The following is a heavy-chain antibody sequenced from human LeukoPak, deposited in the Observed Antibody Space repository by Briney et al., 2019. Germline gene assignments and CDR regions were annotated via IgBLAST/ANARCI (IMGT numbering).Heavy chain of an antibody. D-gene: IGHD6-6*01. J-gene: IGHJ6*03. CDR1: GFTFSSNW. CDR2: INPSGSFT. CDR3: ARDWGVEARPGYMDV. Sequence: PGGSLRLSCAASGFTFSSNWMHWVRQVPGKGLVWVSLINPSGSFTTYADSVKGRFTISRDNAKNRLYMQMNSLRVEDTAVYFCARDWGVEARPGYMDVWGKGTTVTVFS. V-gene: IGHV3-74*01.